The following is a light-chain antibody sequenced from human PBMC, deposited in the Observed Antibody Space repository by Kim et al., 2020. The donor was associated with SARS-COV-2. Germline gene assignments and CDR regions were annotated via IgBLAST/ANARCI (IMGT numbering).Light chain of an antibody. CDR3: QQYGSSPLYS. CDR1: QSVSSNY. CDR2: GAS. Sequence: PGERATLSCRASQSVSSNYLDWYQQKPGQAPRLLIYGASTRATGIPDRFSGSGSGTDFTLTISRLEPEDFAVYYCQQYGSSPLYSFGQGTKVDIK. J-gene: IGKJ2*03. V-gene: IGKV3-20*01.